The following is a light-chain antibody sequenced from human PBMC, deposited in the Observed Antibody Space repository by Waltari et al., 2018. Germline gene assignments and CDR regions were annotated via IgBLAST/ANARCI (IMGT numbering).Light chain of an antibody. CDR2: AAT. CDR3: LQHNSYPLT. V-gene: IGKV1-17*01. Sequence: DIQMTQSPSSLSASVGDTVTIPCRASQGIGNYLNCFQQKPGKAPKLLIYAATTLQSGVPSRFSGSGSGTEFTLTINSLQPEDFATYYCLQHNSYPLTFGGGTKVEIK. J-gene: IGKJ4*01. CDR1: QGIGNY.